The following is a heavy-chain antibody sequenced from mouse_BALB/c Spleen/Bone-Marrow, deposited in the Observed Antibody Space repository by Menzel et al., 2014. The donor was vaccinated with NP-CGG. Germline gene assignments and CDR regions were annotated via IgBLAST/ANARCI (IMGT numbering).Heavy chain of an antibody. J-gene: IGHJ2*01. CDR2: INPSTGYT. CDR1: GYTFTSYW. Sequence: QVQLKESGAELAKPGASVKMSCKASGYTFTSYWMHWVKQRPGQGLEWIGYINPSTGYTEYNQRFKDKATLTADKSSSTAYIQLNSLTSEDSAVYYCALGSIYRYYFDYWGQGTTLTISS. CDR3: ALGSIYRYYFDY. V-gene: IGHV1-7*01. D-gene: IGHD1-1*01.